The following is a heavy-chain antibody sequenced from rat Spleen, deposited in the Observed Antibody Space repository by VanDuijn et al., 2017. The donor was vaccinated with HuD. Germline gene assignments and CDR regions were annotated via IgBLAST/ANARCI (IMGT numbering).Heavy chain of an antibody. J-gene: IGHJ2*01. D-gene: IGHD1-10*01. Sequence: EVQLVESGGGLVQPGRSLKLSCIASGFTFSDYYMAWVRQAPTKGLAWVATISNEGTSTYYRDSVNGRFTISRDNAKSTLYLQMDSLRSEDTATYFCATDQLLAEAYWGQGVMVTVSS. CDR2: ISNEGTST. V-gene: IGHV5-7*01. CDR1: GFTFSDYY. CDR3: ATDQLLAEAY.